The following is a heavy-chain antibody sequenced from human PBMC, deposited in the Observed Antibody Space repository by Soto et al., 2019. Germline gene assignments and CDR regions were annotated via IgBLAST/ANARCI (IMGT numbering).Heavy chain of an antibody. J-gene: IGHJ3*02. Sequence: PGGSLRLSCAASGFTFSSYDMHWVRQATGKGLEWVSAIGTAGDTYYPGSVKGRFTISRENAKNSLYLQMNSLRAGDTAVYYCARGRTYYDFWSGQDLDAFDIWGQGTMVTVSS. CDR1: GFTFSSYD. D-gene: IGHD3-3*01. CDR3: ARGRTYYDFWSGQDLDAFDI. V-gene: IGHV3-13*01. CDR2: IGTAGDT.